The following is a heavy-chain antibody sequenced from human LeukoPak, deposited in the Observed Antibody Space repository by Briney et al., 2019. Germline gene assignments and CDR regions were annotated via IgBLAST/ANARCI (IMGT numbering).Heavy chain of an antibody. V-gene: IGHV3-23*01. CDR3: ARGGLQSPGIWLGESPGDYYMDV. CDR2: ISGSGGST. CDR1: GFTFSSYA. D-gene: IGHD3-10*01. J-gene: IGHJ6*03. Sequence: GGSLRLSCAASGFTFSSYAMSWVRQAPGKGLEWVSAISGSGGSTYYADSVKGRFTISRDNSKNTLYLQMNSLRAEDTGVYYCARGGLQSPGIWLGESPGDYYMDVWGRGTTVTVSS.